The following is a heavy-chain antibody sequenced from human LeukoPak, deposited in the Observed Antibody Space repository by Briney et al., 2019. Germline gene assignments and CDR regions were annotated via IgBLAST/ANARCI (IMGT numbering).Heavy chain of an antibody. D-gene: IGHD6-13*01. CDR1: GDSIRNYY. J-gene: IGHJ4*02. CDR2: MFHTGST. V-gene: IGHV4-59*01. CDR3: ARATAGTGYFFDY. Sequence: PSETLSLTCTVSGDSIRNYYWTWIRQPPGKGLEWIAYMFHTGSTNHNPSLRSRVTMSVGMSKNQFSLKLSSVTAADTAIYYCARATAGTGYFFDYWGQGALVTVSS.